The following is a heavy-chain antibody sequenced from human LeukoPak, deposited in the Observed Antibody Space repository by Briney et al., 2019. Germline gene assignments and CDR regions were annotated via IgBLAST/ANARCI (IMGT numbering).Heavy chain of an antibody. CDR3: AKDSEEWWSAFDI. Sequence: GGSPRLSCAASGFTFSSYAMSWVRQAPGKGLEWVSAISGSGGSTYYADSVKGRFTISRDNSKNTLYLQMNSLRAEDTAVYYCAKDSEEWWSAFDIWGQGTMVTVSS. V-gene: IGHV3-23*01. D-gene: IGHD2-15*01. CDR1: GFTFSSYA. J-gene: IGHJ3*02. CDR2: ISGSGGST.